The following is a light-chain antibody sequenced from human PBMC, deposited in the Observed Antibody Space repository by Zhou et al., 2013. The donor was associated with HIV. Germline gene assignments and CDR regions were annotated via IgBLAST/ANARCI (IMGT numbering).Light chain of an antibody. J-gene: IGKJ1*01. CDR2: AAS. V-gene: IGKV1-39*01. CDR3: QQSYSTWT. CDR1: QSISSW. Sequence: DIQMTQSPSTLSASIGERVTITCRASQSISSWLAWYQQKPGKAPNSLIYAASSLQSGVPSKFSGSGSGTDFTLTISNLQPEDFATYYCQQSYSTWTFGQGTKVDIK.